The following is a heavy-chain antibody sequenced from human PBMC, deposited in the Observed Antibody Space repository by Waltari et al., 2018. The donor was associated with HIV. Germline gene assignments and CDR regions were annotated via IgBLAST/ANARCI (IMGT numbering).Heavy chain of an antibody. J-gene: IGHJ6*02. V-gene: IGHV3-9*01. Sequence: EVQLVESGGGLVQPGRSLRLSCAASGFTFDDYAMHWVRQAPGKGLEWVSGISWDSGRIGYADSVKGRFTISRDNAKNSLYLQMNSLRAEDTALYYCAKGTAEYYGSGRLGVWGQGTTVTVSS. D-gene: IGHD3-10*01. CDR2: ISWDSGRI. CDR1: GFTFDDYA. CDR3: AKGTAEYYGSGRLGV.